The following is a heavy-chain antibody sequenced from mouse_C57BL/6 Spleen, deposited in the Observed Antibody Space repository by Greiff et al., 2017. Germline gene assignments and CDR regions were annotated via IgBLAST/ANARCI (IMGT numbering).Heavy chain of an antibody. CDR3: ARRAGTGCAY. CDR2: ISSGSSTI. D-gene: IGHD4-1*01. CDR1: GFTFSDYG. Sequence: EVKLVESGGGLVKPGGSLKLSCAASGFTFSDYGMHWVRQAPEKGLVWVAYISSGSSTIYYADTVKGRFTISRDNAKNSLFLQMTSLRSEDTAMYYCARRAGTGCAYWGQGTLVTVSA. J-gene: IGHJ3*01. V-gene: IGHV5-17*01.